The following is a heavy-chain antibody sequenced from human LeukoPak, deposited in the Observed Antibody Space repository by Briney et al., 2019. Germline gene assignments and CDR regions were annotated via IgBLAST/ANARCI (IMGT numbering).Heavy chain of an antibody. J-gene: IGHJ4*02. CDR3: AREEYPRTFDY. D-gene: IGHD6-6*01. CDR1: GGSISSGSYY. CDR2: IYTSGST. Sequence: SQTLSLTCTVSGGSISSGSYYWSWIRQPAGKGLEWIGRIYTSGSTNYNPSLKSRVTISVDTSKNQFSLKLSSVTAADTAVYYCAREEYPRTFDYWGQGTLATVSS. V-gene: IGHV4-61*02.